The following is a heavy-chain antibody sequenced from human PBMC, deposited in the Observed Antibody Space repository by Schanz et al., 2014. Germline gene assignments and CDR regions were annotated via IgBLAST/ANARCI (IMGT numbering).Heavy chain of an antibody. CDR1: GASVSSFY. CDR2: VYATGRT. V-gene: IGHV4-4*07. J-gene: IGHJ4*02. Sequence: QVQLQESGPGLVKPSETLSLTCAVSGASVSSFYWSWIRQPAGKGLEWIGHVYATGRTKYNPSLKSRVTMSVDTSQKQISLKLTSVTAADTAVYYCARGEMVATITWFFDYWGQGTLVTVSS. CDR3: ARGEMVATITWFFDY. D-gene: IGHD5-12*01.